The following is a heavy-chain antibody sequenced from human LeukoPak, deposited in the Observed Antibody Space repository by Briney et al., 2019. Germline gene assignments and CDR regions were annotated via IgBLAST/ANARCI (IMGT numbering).Heavy chain of an antibody. J-gene: IGHJ5*02. CDR3: AKGREPSMVRGVILFDP. D-gene: IGHD3-10*01. V-gene: IGHV3-30*18. CDR2: ISYDGSNK. CDR1: GFTFSSYG. Sequence: PGGSLRLSCAASGFTFSSYGMHWVRQAPGKGLEWVAVISYDGSNKYYADSVKGRFTISRDNSKNTLYLQMNSLRAEDTAVYYCAKGREPSMVRGVILFDPWGQGTLVTVSS.